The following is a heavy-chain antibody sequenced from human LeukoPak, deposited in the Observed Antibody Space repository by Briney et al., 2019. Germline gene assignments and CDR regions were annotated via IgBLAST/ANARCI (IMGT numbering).Heavy chain of an antibody. CDR1: GFTFSSYS. Sequence: GGSLRLSCAASGFTFSSYSMNWVRQAPGKGLEWVSYISSNSRYIYYADSVKGRFTISRDNSKNTLYLKMNSLRAEDTAVYYCANSPARTGYWGQGTLVTVSS. D-gene: IGHD1-26*01. J-gene: IGHJ4*02. CDR3: ANSPARTGY. V-gene: IGHV3-21*04. CDR2: ISSNSRYI.